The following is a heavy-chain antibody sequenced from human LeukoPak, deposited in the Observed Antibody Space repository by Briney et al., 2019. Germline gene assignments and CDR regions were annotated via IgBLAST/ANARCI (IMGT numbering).Heavy chain of an antibody. V-gene: IGHV4-38-2*02. CDR2: IYHSGNT. J-gene: IGHJ4*02. CDR3: ARDPYSSGWYYFDY. Sequence: SETLSLTCDVSGYSISSGYYWGWIRQPPGKGLEWIGSIYHSGNTYYNPSLKSRVTISVDTSKNQFSLKLSSVTAADTAVYYCARDPYSSGWYYFDYWGQGTLVTVSS. CDR1: GYSISSGYY. D-gene: IGHD6-19*01.